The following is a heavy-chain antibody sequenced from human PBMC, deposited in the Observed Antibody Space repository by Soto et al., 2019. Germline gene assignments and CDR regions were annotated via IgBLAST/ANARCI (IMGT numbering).Heavy chain of an antibody. V-gene: IGHV4-39*01. D-gene: IGHD2-15*01. J-gene: IGHJ5*01. CDR2: VYYSGGA. Sequence: SETLSLTCAVSGVSIHNSHSFWAWIRQPPGKGLEFIGSVYYSGGANYNPSLKSRVTISVDTSKNQLSLRVNSVTAADTAVYYCGRVVEGATRHTDFDSRGQRTPVTVSS. CDR3: GRVVEGATRHTDFDS. CDR1: GVSIHNSHSF.